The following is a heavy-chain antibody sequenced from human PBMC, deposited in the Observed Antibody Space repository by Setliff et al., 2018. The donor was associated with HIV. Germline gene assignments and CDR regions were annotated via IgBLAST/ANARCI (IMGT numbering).Heavy chain of an antibody. J-gene: IGHJ6*03. CDR3: AREDLLLRPPGFYYYYMDV. Sequence: SETLSLTCAVSGGSVSSADYSWSWIRQRTGKGLEWIGYNDYRGSTYYNPSLKSRILISVDTSKNQVSLKLTSVSAADTAVYYCAREDLLLRPPGFYYYYMDVWGKGTTVTVSS. V-gene: IGHV4-31*11. CDR2: NDYRGST. CDR1: GGSVSSADYS.